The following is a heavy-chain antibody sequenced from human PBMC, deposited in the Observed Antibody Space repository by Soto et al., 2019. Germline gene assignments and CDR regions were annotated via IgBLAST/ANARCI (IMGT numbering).Heavy chain of an antibody. J-gene: IGHJ5*02. CDR2: ISSSSSTI. V-gene: IGHV3-48*02. Sequence: GWSVRISCAASGFIFISYSINWVRKAPGKGLEWVSYISSSSSTIYYADSVKGRFTISRDNAKNSLYLQMNSLRDEDTAVYYCARESAALNWFDPWGQGTLVTVSS. D-gene: IGHD2-2*01. CDR3: ARESAALNWFDP. CDR1: GFIFISYS.